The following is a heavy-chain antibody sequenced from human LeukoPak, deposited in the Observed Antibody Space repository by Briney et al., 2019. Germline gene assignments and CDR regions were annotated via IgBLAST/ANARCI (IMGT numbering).Heavy chain of an antibody. V-gene: IGHV3-74*01. CDR3: AREMAVSGTIFDY. J-gene: IGHJ4*02. CDR2: VDSDGTST. D-gene: IGHD1/OR15-1a*01. CDR1: GFTFTNNW. Sequence: GGSLRLSCAASGFTFTNNWMHWVRQAPVKGLVWVARVDSDGTSTTYAASVKGRFTISRDNVQNTLYLQMNSLRAEDTAVYYCAREMAVSGTIFDYWGQGTLVTVSS.